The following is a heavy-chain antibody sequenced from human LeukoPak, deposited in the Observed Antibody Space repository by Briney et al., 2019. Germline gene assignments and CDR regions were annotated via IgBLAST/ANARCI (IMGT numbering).Heavy chain of an antibody. D-gene: IGHD3-10*01. CDR2: ISGDGGST. CDR3: ARDRGVSYFDY. Sequence: GGSLRLSCAASGFTFDDYAMHWVRQAPGKGLEWVSLISGDGGSTYYADSVKGRFTISRDNSKNTLYLQMNSLRAEDTAVYYCARDRGVSYFDYWGQGTQVTVSS. CDR1: GFTFDDYA. V-gene: IGHV3-43*02. J-gene: IGHJ4*02.